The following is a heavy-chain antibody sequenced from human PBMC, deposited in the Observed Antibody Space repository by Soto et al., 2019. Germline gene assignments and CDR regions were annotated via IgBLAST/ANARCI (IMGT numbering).Heavy chain of an antibody. CDR3: ARAPIVVVITQHSDVWGMDV. CDR1: GYTFTSYA. CDR2: INAGNGNT. V-gene: IGHV1-3*01. D-gene: IGHD3-22*01. Sequence: QVQLVQSGAEVKKPGASVKVSCKASGYTFTSYAMHWVRQAPGQRLEWMGWINAGNGNTKYSQKFQGRVIITRDTSASTAYMELSSLRSEDTAVYYCARAPIVVVITQHSDVWGMDVWGQGTTVTVSS. J-gene: IGHJ6*02.